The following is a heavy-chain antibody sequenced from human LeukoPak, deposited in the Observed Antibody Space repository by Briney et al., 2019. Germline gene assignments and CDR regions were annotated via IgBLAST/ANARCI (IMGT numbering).Heavy chain of an antibody. CDR1: GGSISSGGYY. V-gene: IGHV4-61*08. CDR2: IYYSGST. J-gene: IGHJ5*02. Sequence: SETLSLTCTVSGGSISSGGYYWSWIRQPPGKGLEWIGYIYYSGSTNYNPSLKSRVTISVDTSKNQFSLKLSSVTAADTAVYYCASTSHSSSWYGHGWFDPWGQGTLVTVSS. CDR3: ASTSHSSSWYGHGWFDP. D-gene: IGHD6-13*01.